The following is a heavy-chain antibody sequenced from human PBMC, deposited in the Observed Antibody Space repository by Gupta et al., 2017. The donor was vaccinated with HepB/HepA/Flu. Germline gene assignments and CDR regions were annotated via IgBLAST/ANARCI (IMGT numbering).Heavy chain of an antibody. CDR2: ISSSTNNI. CDR1: GVTFSDHY. D-gene: IGHD3-10*01. Sequence: QVQLVESGGGLVNPGGSLGLSWAASGVTFSDHYMSWIRQAPGTGLEWVAYISSSTNNIYYADSVKGRFTISRDNAKSSLYLQMNSLRAEDTAVYYCARGTLIRGSLLDIWGQGILVTVSS. J-gene: IGHJ4*02. V-gene: IGHV3-11*04. CDR3: ARGTLIRGSLLDI.